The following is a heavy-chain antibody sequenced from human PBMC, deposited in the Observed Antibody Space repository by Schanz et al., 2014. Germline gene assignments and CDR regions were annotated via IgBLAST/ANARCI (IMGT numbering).Heavy chain of an antibody. D-gene: IGHD3-10*01. V-gene: IGHV3-23*01. Sequence: EVQLLESGGGLVQPGGSLRLSCAASGFSFSIFAMTWVRQAPGQGLEWVSTISGSGGDTYPADSVKGRFTISRDNSNNTLYLQMNSLRADDTAVYYCAKDQGSYGSGSYSYFDYWGQGTMVVVSS. CDR3: AKDQGSYGSGSYSYFDY. CDR1: GFSFSIFA. CDR2: ISGSGGDT. J-gene: IGHJ4*02.